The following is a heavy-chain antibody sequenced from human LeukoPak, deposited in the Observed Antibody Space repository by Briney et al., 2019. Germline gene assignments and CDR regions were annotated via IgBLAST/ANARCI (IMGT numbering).Heavy chain of an antibody. CDR3: ARLGLGIATTMGVDY. Sequence: GASLKISCKCSGYSFSNYWIGWVRQLAGKGLEWMGIIYPRDSDTRYSPSFQGQVTISADKSINTAYLQWSSLKSPDTAVYYCARLGLGIATTMGVDYWGQGTLVTVSS. J-gene: IGHJ4*02. V-gene: IGHV5-51*01. D-gene: IGHD6-13*01. CDR2: IYPRDSDT. CDR1: GYSFSNYW.